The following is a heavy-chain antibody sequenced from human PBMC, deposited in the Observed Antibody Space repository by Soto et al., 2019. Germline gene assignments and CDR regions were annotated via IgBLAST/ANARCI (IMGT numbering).Heavy chain of an antibody. CDR2: ISSSSTYI. Sequence: GGSLRLSCAAYGFTFSSYSMNWVRQAPGKGLEWVSSISSSSTYIYYADSVKGRFTISRDNAKNSLYLQMNSLRAEDTAVYYCARDVQNMPVEAFCGQGSLVTGSS. CDR3: ARDVQNMPVEAF. J-gene: IGHJ4*02. CDR1: GFTFSSYS. V-gene: IGHV3-21*01. D-gene: IGHD2-2*01.